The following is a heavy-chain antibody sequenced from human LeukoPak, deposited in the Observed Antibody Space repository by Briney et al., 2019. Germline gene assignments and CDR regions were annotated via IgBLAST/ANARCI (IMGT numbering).Heavy chain of an antibody. CDR2: ISSSGSTI. V-gene: IGHV3-11*04. CDR1: GFTFSDYY. Sequence: TGGSLRLSCAASGFTFSDYYMSWIRQAPGKGLEWVSYISSSGSTIYNADSVKGRFTISRDNAKNSLYLQMNSLRAEDTAVYYCAREGYDYVWGSYRYSYFDYWGQGTLVTVSS. J-gene: IGHJ4*02. CDR3: AREGYDYVWGSYRYSYFDY. D-gene: IGHD3-16*02.